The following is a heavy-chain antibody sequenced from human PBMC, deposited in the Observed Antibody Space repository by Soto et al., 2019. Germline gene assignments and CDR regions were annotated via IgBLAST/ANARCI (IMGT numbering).Heavy chain of an antibody. CDR3: ARALMVYAIHVDY. J-gene: IGHJ4*02. Sequence: SETLSLTCTVSGGSISSSSYYWGWIRQPPGKGLEWIGYIYYSGNTYYNPSLKSRVTISVDTSKNQFSLKLSSVTAADTAVYYCARALMVYAIHVDYWGQGTLVTVSS. V-gene: IGHV4-30-4*08. CDR1: GGSISSSSYY. D-gene: IGHD2-8*01. CDR2: IYYSGNT.